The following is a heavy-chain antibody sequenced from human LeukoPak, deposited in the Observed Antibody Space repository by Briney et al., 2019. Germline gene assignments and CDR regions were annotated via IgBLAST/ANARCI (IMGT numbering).Heavy chain of an antibody. CDR1: GGTFSSYA. Sequence: SVKVSCKASGGTFSSYAISWVRQAPGQGLEWMGGIIPIFGTANYAQKFQGRVTITTDESTSTAYMELSSLRSGDTAVYYCARGPAMYYDFWSGYEDTEYFQHWGQGTLVTVSS. V-gene: IGHV1-69*05. D-gene: IGHD3-3*01. CDR3: ARGPAMYYDFWSGYEDTEYFQH. J-gene: IGHJ1*01. CDR2: IIPIFGTA.